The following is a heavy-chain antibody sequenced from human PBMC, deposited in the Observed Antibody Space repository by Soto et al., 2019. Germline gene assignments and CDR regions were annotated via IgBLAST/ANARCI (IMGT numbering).Heavy chain of an antibody. CDR2: ISAYNGNT. D-gene: IGHD2-8*01. J-gene: IGHJ4*02. Sequence: QVQLVQSGAEVKKPGASVKVSCKASGYTFTSYGISWVRQAPGQGLEWMGWISAYNGNTNYAQKPQGRVTMTTDTSTSTAYMELRRLRSDATAVYDCARSRYCTNGVCYPAQYYFDYWGQGTLVTVSS. CDR3: ARSRYCTNGVCYPAQYYFDY. V-gene: IGHV1-18*01. CDR1: GYTFTSYG.